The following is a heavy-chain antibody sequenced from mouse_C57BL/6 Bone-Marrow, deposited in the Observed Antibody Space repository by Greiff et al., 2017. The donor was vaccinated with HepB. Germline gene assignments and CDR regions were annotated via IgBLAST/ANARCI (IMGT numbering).Heavy chain of an antibody. CDR3: ARDDYDYEETWFAY. Sequence: EVQLVESGGGLVKPGGSLKLSCAASGFTFSSYAMSWVRQTPEKRLEWVATISDGGSYTYYPDNVKGRFTISRDNAKNNLYLQMSHLKSEDTAMYYWARDDYDYEETWFAYWGQGTLVTVSA. CDR2: ISDGGSYT. CDR1: GFTFSSYA. D-gene: IGHD2-4*01. J-gene: IGHJ3*01. V-gene: IGHV5-4*01.